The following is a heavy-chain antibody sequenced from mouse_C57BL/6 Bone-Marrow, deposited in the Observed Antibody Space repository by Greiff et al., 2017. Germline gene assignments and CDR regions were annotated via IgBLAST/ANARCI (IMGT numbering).Heavy chain of an antibody. CDR2: ISSGGSYT. CDR3: ARPNTEGFAY. J-gene: IGHJ3*01. D-gene: IGHD5-1-1*01. Sequence: EVNVVESGGDLVKPGGSLKLSCAASGFTFSSYGMSWVRQTPDKRLEWVATISSGGSYTYYPDSVKGRFTISRDNAKNTLYLQMSSLKSEDTAMYYCARPNTEGFAYWGQGTLVTVSA. CDR1: GFTFSSYG. V-gene: IGHV5-6*01.